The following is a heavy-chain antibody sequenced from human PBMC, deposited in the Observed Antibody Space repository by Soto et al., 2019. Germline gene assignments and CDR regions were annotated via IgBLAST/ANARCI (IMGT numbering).Heavy chain of an antibody. CDR1: GYTFTSYY. CDR2: INPSGGST. V-gene: IGHV1-46*01. CDR3: ARGSVAGRRFDD. J-gene: IGHJ5*02. D-gene: IGHD6-19*01. Sequence: QVQLVQSGAEVKKPGASVKVSCKASGYTFTSYYIHWVRQAPGQGLEWMGIINPSGGSTSYAQKFQGRVTITRDTSTSTVYMELSSLRSEDTGVYYCARGSVAGRRFDDWGQGTLVTVSS.